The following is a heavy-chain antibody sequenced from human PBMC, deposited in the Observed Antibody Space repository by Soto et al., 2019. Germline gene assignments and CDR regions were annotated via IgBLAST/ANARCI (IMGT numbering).Heavy chain of an antibody. V-gene: IGHV4-30-4*01. D-gene: IGHD3-22*01. CDR1: GGSVSNSDFY. Sequence: QVQLQESGPGLVKPSQTLSLTCTVSGGSVSNSDFYWSWIRQPPGKGLEWIGYIYYSGSTYYNPSLKCRVTMSFDTSENQFSLKLSSVTAADTAMYSCATESSGSSPLHFDYWGQGTLVTVSS. CDR3: ATESSGSSPLHFDY. J-gene: IGHJ4*02. CDR2: IYYSGST.